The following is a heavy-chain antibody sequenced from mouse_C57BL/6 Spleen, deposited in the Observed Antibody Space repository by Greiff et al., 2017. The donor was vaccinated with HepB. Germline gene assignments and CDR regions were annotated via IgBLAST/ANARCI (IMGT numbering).Heavy chain of an antibody. Sequence: QVQLQQSGAELVRPGASVKLSCKASGYTFTDYYINWVKQRPGQGLEWIARIYPGSGNTYYNEKFKGKATLTAEKSSSTAYMQLSSLTSEDSAVYFCARNRGITNFFAYWGQGTLVTVSA. CDR3: ARNRGITNFFAY. V-gene: IGHV1-76*01. CDR2: IYPGSGNT. CDR1: GYTFTDYY. D-gene: IGHD2-4*01. J-gene: IGHJ3*01.